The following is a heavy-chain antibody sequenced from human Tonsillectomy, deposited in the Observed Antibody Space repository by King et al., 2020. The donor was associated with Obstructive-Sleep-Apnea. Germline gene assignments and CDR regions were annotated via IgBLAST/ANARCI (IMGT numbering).Heavy chain of an antibody. Sequence: VQLVESGGGLVQPGVSLRLSCAASGFTFSVHYMDWVRPAPGKGLEWVARARGKANSYTTEYAASVKGRCTISRDDSQNSLYLQMNSLKTEDTAVYFCARNQRSGSSAWHWDSWGQGTLVTVSS. CDR2: ARGKANSYTT. D-gene: IGHD6-19*01. CDR1: GFTFSVHY. V-gene: IGHV3-72*01. CDR3: ARNQRSGSSAWHWDS. J-gene: IGHJ4*02.